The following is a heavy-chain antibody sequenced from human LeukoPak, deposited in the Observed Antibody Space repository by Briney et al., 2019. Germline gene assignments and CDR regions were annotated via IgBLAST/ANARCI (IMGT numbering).Heavy chain of an antibody. D-gene: IGHD2-15*01. J-gene: IGHJ4*02. Sequence: GGSLRLSCAASGFSFSAYWMTWVGQAPGTGLEWVANINPAGTETYYVDPGKGRFTDSRDNAQNLLYLQMNGLRAEDTAVYHCARFGYVAAVDVWGEGTLVTVSS. V-gene: IGHV3-7*01. CDR3: ARFGYVAAVDV. CDR2: INPAGTET. CDR1: GFSFSAYW.